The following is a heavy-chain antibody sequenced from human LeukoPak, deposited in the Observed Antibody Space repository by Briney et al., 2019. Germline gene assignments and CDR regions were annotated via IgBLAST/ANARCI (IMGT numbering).Heavy chain of an antibody. D-gene: IGHD1-26*01. V-gene: IGHV1-46*01. Sequence: ASVTVSCMASGYTFTSYYMHWVRQAPGQGLEWMGIINPSGGSTSYAQKFQGRVTMTTDTSTSTAYMELRSLRSDDTAVYYRARDMKRSRARWENLGFDPWGQGTLVTVSS. CDR2: INPSGGST. CDR3: ARDMKRSRARWENLGFDP. J-gene: IGHJ5*02. CDR1: GYTFTSYY.